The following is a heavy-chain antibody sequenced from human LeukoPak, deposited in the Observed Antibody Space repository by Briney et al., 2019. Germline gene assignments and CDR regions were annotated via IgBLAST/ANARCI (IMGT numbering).Heavy chain of an antibody. CDR2: IYYNGNT. D-gene: IGHD3-10*01. CDR3: TGGGSYYWAPDY. V-gene: IGHV4-59*04. Sequence: PSETLSLTCTVSGGSISSYYWSWLRQPPGKELEWIGYIYYNGNTDYNPSLKSRVTMSIHTSKNQFSLKLTSVRALGTAVYYCTGGGSYYWAPDYWGQGTLVTVSS. J-gene: IGHJ4*02. CDR1: GGSISSYY.